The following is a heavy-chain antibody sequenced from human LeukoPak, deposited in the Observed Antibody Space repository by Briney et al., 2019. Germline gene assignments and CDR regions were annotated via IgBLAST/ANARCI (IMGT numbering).Heavy chain of an antibody. V-gene: IGHV1-18*01. CDR2: ISAYNGNT. Sequence: ASVTVSFKASGYTFTSYGISWVRQAPGQGREWMGWISAYNGNTNYAQKLQGRVTMTTDTSTSTAYMELRSLRSDDTAVYYCARTRIEAAGGRWFDPWGQGTLVTVSS. CDR1: GYTFTSYG. D-gene: IGHD6-13*01. J-gene: IGHJ5*02. CDR3: ARTRIEAAGGRWFDP.